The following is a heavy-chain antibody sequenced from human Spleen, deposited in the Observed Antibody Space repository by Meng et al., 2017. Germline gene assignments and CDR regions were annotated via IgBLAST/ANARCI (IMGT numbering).Heavy chain of an antibody. D-gene: IGHD6-19*01. CDR2: IKADGSER. CDR1: GFTFSNYW. J-gene: IGHJ6*02. CDR3: ARALDSSGWYLYYYGMDV. Sequence: GESLKISCAASGFTFSNYWMTWVRQAPGKGLEWVANIKADGSERFYVGSVKGRFTISRDNAKNSLYLQMNSLRAEDTAVYYCARALDSSGWYLYYYGMDVWGQGTTVTVSS. V-gene: IGHV3-7*01.